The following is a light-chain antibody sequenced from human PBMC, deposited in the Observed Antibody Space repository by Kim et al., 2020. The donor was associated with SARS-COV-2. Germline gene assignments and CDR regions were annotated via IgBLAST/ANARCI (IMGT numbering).Light chain of an antibody. CDR1: SSDVGGYKY. CDR3: SSYAGSNNWV. V-gene: IGLV2-8*01. Sequence: GQSVTVSCTGTSSDVGGYKYVSWYQQHPGKAPKLMIYEVNKRPSGVPDRFSGSKSDNTASLTVSGLQPEDEADYYCSSYAGSNNWVFGGGTQLTVL. J-gene: IGLJ3*02. CDR2: EVN.